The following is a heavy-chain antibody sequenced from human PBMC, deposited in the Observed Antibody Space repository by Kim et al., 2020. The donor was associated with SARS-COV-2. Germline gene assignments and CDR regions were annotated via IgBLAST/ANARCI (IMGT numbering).Heavy chain of an antibody. D-gene: IGHD5-18*01. CDR2: ISYDGSNK. CDR1: GFTFSSYG. J-gene: IGHJ4*02. Sequence: GGSLRLSCAASGFTFSSYGMHWVRQAPGKGLEWVAVISYDGSNKYYADSVKGRFTISRDNSKNTLYLQMNSLRAEDTAVYYCAKEKEVQGITWIQPSYYFDYWGQGTLVTVSS. CDR3: AKEKEVQGITWIQPSYYFDY. V-gene: IGHV3-30*18.